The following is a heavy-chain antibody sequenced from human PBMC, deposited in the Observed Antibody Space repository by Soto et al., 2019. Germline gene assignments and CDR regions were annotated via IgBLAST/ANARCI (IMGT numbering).Heavy chain of an antibody. CDR3: ARASLEVVVAAMKYNWFDP. J-gene: IGHJ5*02. V-gene: IGHV1-69*13. Sequence: SVKVSCKASGGTFSSYAISWVRQAPGQGLEWMGGIIPIFGTANYAQKFQGRVTITADGSTSTAYMELSSLRSEDTAVYYCARASLEVVVAAMKYNWFDPWGQGTLVTVSS. CDR2: IIPIFGTA. D-gene: IGHD2-15*01. CDR1: GGTFSSYA.